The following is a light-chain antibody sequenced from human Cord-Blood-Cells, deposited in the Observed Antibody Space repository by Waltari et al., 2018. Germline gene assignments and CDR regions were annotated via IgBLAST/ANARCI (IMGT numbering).Light chain of an antibody. V-gene: IGLV2-14*01. CDR2: EVS. J-gene: IGLJ1*01. CDR3: SSYTSSSTYV. CDR1: SSDVGGYNY. Sequence: QSALTQPASVSGSPGQSITISCTGTSSDVGGYNYVSWYQQHPGKAPNLMIYEVSNRPSCVSSRCSGSKSGNTASLTISGLQAEDEADYYCSSYTSSSTYVFGTGTKVTVL.